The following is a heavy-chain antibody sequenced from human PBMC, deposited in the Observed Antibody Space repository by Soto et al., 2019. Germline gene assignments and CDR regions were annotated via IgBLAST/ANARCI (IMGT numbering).Heavy chain of an antibody. V-gene: IGHV1-18*01. CDR3: ARGEPGDRSGWYRAGLGNWLDP. CDR2: ISAYNGNT. Sequence: QVQLVQSGAEVKKPGASVKVSCKASGYTFTSYGISWVRQAPGQGLEWMGWISAYNGNTNYAQKLQGSVTMTTDTPTSTAYMELRSLRSDDTAVYDCARGEPGDRSGWYRAGLGNWLDPWGQGTLVTVSS. CDR1: GYTFTSYG. D-gene: IGHD6-19*01. J-gene: IGHJ5*02.